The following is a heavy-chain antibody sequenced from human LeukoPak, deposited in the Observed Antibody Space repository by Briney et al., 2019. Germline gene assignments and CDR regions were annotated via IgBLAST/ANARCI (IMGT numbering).Heavy chain of an antibody. CDR1: GGTFSSYA. CDR3: VRVGGWDFSSTSCHGFDP. Sequence: GASVKVSCKASGGTFSSYAISGVRQAPGQGLEWMGGIIPIFGTANYAQKFQGRVTITTDEHTSKHYVELSRLRSEETAVYYCVRVGGWDFSSTSCHGFDPWGQGTLVTVSS. V-gene: IGHV1-69*05. CDR2: IIPIFGTA. J-gene: IGHJ5*02. D-gene: IGHD2-2*01.